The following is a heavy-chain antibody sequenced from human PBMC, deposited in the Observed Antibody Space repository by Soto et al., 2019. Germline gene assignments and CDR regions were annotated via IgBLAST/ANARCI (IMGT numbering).Heavy chain of an antibody. CDR1: GFTFSSYW. V-gene: IGHV3-7*05. J-gene: IGHJ5*02. Sequence: EVQLVESGGGLVQPGGSLRLSCAASGFTFSSYWMSWVRQAPGKGLEWVANIKQDGSEKYYVDSVKGRLTISRDNAKNSLYPQMKGLRAEDTAVYYCARDDSGFPTNWFDPWGQGTLVTVSS. CDR2: IKQDGSEK. CDR3: ARDDSGFPTNWFDP. D-gene: IGHD5-12*01.